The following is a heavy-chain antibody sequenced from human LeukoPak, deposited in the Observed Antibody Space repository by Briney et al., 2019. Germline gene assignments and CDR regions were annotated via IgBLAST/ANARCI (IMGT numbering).Heavy chain of an antibody. V-gene: IGHV4-4*07. D-gene: IGHD6-19*01. J-gene: IGHJ1*01. Sequence: PSETLSLTCTVSGGSISSYYWSWIRQPAGKGLEWIGRIYTSGSTNYNPSLKSRVTISVDTSKNQFSLKLSSVTAADTAVYYCARGPFSSGSWSFTEYFQHWGQGTLVTVSS. CDR2: IYTSGST. CDR3: ARGPFSSGSWSFTEYFQH. CDR1: GGSISSYY.